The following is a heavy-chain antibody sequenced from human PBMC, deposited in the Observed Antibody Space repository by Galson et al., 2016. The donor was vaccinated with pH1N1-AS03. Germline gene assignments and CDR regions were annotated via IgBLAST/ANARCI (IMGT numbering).Heavy chain of an antibody. Sequence: SVKVSCKASGYTFTANYVHWVRQAPGQGLEWMGRINPMVGLADYAQKLQDRVTITADKSTSTVYMELGSLRSEDTAVYYCARVSGEDGRGGYKGASAMDAWGQGTTVTVSS. J-gene: IGHJ6*02. D-gene: IGHD5-24*01. CDR1: GYTFTANY. CDR3: ARVSGEDGRGGYKGASAMDA. V-gene: IGHV1-69*04. CDR2: INPMVGLA.